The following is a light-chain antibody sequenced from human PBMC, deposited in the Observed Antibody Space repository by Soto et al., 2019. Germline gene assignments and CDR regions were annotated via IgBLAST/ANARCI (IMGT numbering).Light chain of an antibody. Sequence: QSALTQPASVSGSPGQSITISCTGTSSDVGNYIYVSWYQQHPGKAPKLMIYEVSHRPSGVSNRFSGSKSGNTASLTISGLQAEDEADYYCSSYTSSTTPLVFGTGTKVTVL. V-gene: IGLV2-14*01. CDR3: SSYTSSTTPLV. J-gene: IGLJ1*01. CDR2: EVS. CDR1: SSDVGNYIY.